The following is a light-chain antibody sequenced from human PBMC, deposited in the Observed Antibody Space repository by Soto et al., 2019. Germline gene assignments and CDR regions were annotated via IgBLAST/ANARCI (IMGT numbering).Light chain of an antibody. V-gene: IGKV3-11*01. CDR3: QQRSTWPST. Sequence: EIVLTQSPATLSLSPGERAALSCRASQSVSSYLAWYQQKPGQAPRLLIYDASKRATGIPARFSGSGSGTDLTLTISSLEPEGFAVYFCQQRSTWPSTFGGGTKVEI. CDR2: DAS. J-gene: IGKJ4*01. CDR1: QSVSSY.